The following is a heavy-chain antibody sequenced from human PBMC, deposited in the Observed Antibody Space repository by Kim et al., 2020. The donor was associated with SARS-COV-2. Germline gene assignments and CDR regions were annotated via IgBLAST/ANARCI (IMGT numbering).Heavy chain of an antibody. V-gene: IGHV4-4*07. CDR2: IYSTGSA. J-gene: IGHJ3*02. Sequence: SETLSLTCTVSSGSFSTYTWSWVRQAAGKGPEWIGRIYSTGSANYNPSLQSRLTLSVDPSKKEFSLKLASVTAADTAVYFCARDLGAGSTIVKGGAFAIWGRGTLVTVSS. D-gene: IGHD3-16*01. CDR1: SGSFSTYT. CDR3: ARDLGAGSTIVKGGAFAI.